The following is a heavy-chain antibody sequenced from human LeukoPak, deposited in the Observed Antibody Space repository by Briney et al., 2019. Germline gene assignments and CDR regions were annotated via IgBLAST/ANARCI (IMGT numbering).Heavy chain of an antibody. V-gene: IGHV1-18*01. CDR3: ARVRGGIAADPFDY. CDR2: ISVHNGDT. D-gene: IGHD6-13*01. CDR1: GYTFTSYG. Sequence: ASVKVSCKASGYTFTSYGISWVRQAPGQGLEWMGWISVHNGDTNYAQKFQGRVTMTRDTSTSTVYMELSSLRSEDTAVYYCARVRGGIAADPFDYWGQGTLVTVSS. J-gene: IGHJ4*02.